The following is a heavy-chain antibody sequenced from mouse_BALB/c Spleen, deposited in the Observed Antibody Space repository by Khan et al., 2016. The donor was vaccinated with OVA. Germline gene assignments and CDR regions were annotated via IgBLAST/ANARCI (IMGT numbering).Heavy chain of an antibody. J-gene: IGHJ2*01. CDR1: GFTFSSYA. Sequence: EVELVESGGGLVKPGGSLKLSCAASGFTFSSYAMSWVRQTPEKRLEWVASISGGGNTYYPDSVKGRFTISRDNARNILYLQMSSLRSEDTAMYYCARGYYGSSYPFDYWGQGTTLTVSS. CDR3: ARGYYGSSYPFDY. V-gene: IGHV5-6-5*01. D-gene: IGHD1-1*01. CDR2: ISGGGNT.